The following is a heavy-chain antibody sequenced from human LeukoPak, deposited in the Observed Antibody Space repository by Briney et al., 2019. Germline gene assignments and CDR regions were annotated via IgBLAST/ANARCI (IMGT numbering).Heavy chain of an antibody. CDR1: GGTFSSYA. V-gene: IGHV1-69*04. J-gene: IGHJ4*02. Sequence: SVKVSCKASGGTFSSYAISWVRQAPGQGLEWMGRIIPILGIANYAQKFQGRVTITADKSTSTAYMELSSLRSEDTAVYYCARLVGYFDWPTSQLGYFDYWGQGTLVTVSS. CDR2: IIPILGIA. D-gene: IGHD3-9*01. CDR3: ARLVGYFDWPTSQLGYFDY.